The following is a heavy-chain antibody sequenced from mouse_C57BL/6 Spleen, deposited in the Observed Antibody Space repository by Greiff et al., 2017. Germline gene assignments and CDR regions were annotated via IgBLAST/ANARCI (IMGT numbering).Heavy chain of an antibody. J-gene: IGHJ2*01. CDR2: IDPSDSYP. CDR3: ARREYYYGSFDY. Sequence: QVQLQQPGAELVMPGASVKLSCKASGYTFTSYWMHWVKQRPGQGLEWIGEIDPSDSYPNYNQKFKGKSTLTVDKSSSTAYMQLSSLTSEDSAVYYCARREYYYGSFDYWGQGTTLTVSS. D-gene: IGHD1-1*01. V-gene: IGHV1-69*01. CDR1: GYTFTSYW.